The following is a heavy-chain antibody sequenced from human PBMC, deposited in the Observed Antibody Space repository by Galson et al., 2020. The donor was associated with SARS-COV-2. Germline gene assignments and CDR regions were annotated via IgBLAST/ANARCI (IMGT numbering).Heavy chain of an antibody. D-gene: IGHD3-16*01. CDR1: GFTFSNAW. CDR2: IKRKTDGGTT. Sequence: GESLKISCAASGFTFSNAWMSWVRQAPGKGLEWVGRIKRKTDGGTTDYAAPVKGRFTISRDDSKNTLYLQMNSLKTEDTAVYYCTTDYVPQSGYYGLDVWGQGTTVTVSS. CDR3: TTDYVPQSGYYGLDV. V-gene: IGHV3-15*01. J-gene: IGHJ6*02.